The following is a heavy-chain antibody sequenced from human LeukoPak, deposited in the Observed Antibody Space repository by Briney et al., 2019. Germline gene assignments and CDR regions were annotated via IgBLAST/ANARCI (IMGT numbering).Heavy chain of an antibody. CDR2: ISSSSYI. CDR3: ARGGYCSSASCYGPIDC. CDR1: GFTFSSYS. V-gene: IGHV3-21*01. Sequence: TGGSLRLSCAASGFTFSSYSMNWVRQAPGKGLEWVSSISSSSYIYYADSVKGRFTISRDNAKNSLYLQMDSLRAEDTAVYYCARGGYCSSASCYGPIDCWGQGTLVTVSS. J-gene: IGHJ4*02. D-gene: IGHD2-2*01.